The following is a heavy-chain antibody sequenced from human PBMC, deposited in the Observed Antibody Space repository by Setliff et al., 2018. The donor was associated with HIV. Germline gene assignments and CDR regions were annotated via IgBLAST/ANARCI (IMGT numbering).Heavy chain of an antibody. D-gene: IGHD3-10*01. V-gene: IGHV2-5*01. Sequence: LVNPTQTLTLTCTFSGFSLSTSGVGVGWIRQPPGKALEWLALIYWNDDKRYSPSLKSRLTITKDTSKNQVVLTMTNMDPVDTATYYCAHRLISWFGELGMDVWGQGTKVTVSS. CDR2: IYWNDDK. CDR3: AHRLISWFGELGMDV. J-gene: IGHJ6*02. CDR1: GFSLSTSGVG.